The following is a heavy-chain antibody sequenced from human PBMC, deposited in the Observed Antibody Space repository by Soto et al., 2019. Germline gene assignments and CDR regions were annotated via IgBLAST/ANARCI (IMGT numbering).Heavy chain of an antibody. J-gene: IGHJ4*02. CDR2: ISSSGNTI. CDR3: ARERVVPSEGPFDY. CDR1: GFAFSGYE. Sequence: QFVESGGGLVQPGGSLRLSCAASGFAFSGYEMNWVRQAPGKGLEWVSYISSSGNTIYYANFVRGRFTISRDNAKNSLYLQMNSLSAEDTALYYCARERVVPSEGPFDYWGQGTLVTVSS. V-gene: IGHV3-48*03. D-gene: IGHD3-16*01.